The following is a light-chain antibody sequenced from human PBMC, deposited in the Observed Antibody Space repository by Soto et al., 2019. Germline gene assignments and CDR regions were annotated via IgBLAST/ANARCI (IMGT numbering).Light chain of an antibody. V-gene: IGKV1-5*01. CDR3: QQDNSDSSWA. Sequence: IQITQSPSTPSASVGDIVTITCRASQSVGTWLAWYQQKPGKAPELLISDASSLESGVPSRFSGGGSGIEFTLTTTSLLPDDFATYYCQQDNSDSSWAFGQGTKVLIK. CDR1: QSVGTW. J-gene: IGKJ1*01. CDR2: DAS.